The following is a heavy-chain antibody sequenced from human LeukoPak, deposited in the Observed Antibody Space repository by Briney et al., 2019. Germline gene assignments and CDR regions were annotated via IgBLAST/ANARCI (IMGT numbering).Heavy chain of an antibody. Sequence: SETLSLTCAVYGGSFSGYYWSWIRQPPGKGLEWIGEINHSGSTNYNPSLKNRVTISVDTSKNQFSLKLSSVTAADTAVYYCARRRGYSGYDPPRPFDYWGQGTLVTVSS. D-gene: IGHD5-12*01. CDR3: ARRRGYSGYDPPRPFDY. V-gene: IGHV4-34*01. CDR2: INHSGST. CDR1: GGSFSGYY. J-gene: IGHJ4*02.